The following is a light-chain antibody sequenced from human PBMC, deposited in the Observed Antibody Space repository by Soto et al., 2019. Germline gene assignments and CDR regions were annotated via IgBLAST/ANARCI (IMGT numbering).Light chain of an antibody. CDR2: RNN. Sequence: QAVVTQPPSASVTPGQRVTISCSGSSSNIGSNYVYWYQQLPGTAPKLLIYRNNQRPSGVPDRFSGSKSGTSASLAISGLRSEDEADYYCAAWDDSLSGHVVFGGGTKLTVL. V-gene: IGLV1-47*01. CDR3: AAWDDSLSGHVV. CDR1: SSNIGSNY. J-gene: IGLJ2*01.